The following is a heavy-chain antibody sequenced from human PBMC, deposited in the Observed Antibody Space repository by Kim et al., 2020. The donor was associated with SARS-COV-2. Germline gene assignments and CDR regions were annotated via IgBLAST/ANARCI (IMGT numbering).Heavy chain of an antibody. CDR3: ARDTQRQQPRAGYFDY. Sequence: SETLSLTCTVSGGSISSGGYYWSWIRQHPGKGLEWIGYIYYSGSTYYNPSLKSRVTISVDTSKNQFSLKLSSVTAADTAVYYCARDTQRQQPRAGYFDYWGQGTLVTVSS. CDR1: GGSISSGGYY. V-gene: IGHV4-31*03. D-gene: IGHD6-13*01. J-gene: IGHJ4*02. CDR2: IYYSGST.